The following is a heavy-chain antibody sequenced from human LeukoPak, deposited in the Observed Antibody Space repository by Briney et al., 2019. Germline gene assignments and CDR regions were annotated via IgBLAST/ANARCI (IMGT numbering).Heavy chain of an antibody. V-gene: IGHV1-69*13. J-gene: IGHJ6*03. D-gene: IGHD3-3*01. CDR3: ATLVRFLEWPDYYYYYMDV. Sequence: GASVKVSCKASGGTFSSYAISWVRQAPGQGLEWMGGIIPIFGTANYAQKFQGRVTITADESTSTAYMELSSLRSEDTAVYYCATLVRFLEWPDYYYYYMDVWGQGTTVTVTS. CDR2: IIPIFGTA. CDR1: GGTFSSYA.